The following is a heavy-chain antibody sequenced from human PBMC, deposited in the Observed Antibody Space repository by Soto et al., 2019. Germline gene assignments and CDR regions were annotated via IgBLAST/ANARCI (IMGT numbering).Heavy chain of an antibody. Sequence: LSLTCTVSGGSISSSSYYWGWIRQPPGKGLEWIGSIYYSGSTYYNPSLKSRVTISVDTSKNQFSLKLSSVTAADTAVYYCARRSATRDGYNFDYWGQGTLVTVSS. J-gene: IGHJ4*02. CDR1: GGSISSSSYY. D-gene: IGHD5-12*01. CDR3: ARRSATRDGYNFDY. CDR2: IYYSGST. V-gene: IGHV4-39*01.